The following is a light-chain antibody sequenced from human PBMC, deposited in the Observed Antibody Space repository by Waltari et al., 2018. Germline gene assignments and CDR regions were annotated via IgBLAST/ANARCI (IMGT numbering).Light chain of an antibody. J-gene: IGLJ1*01. CDR1: SSDIGGYNR. V-gene: IGLV2-14*01. Sequence: QAALTQSSSVSGSPGQSVTISCTGTSSDIGGYNRVSWYQQHPGKAPKLMIYEVSKRPSGVSDRFSGSKSGNTASLTISGLQAEDEADYYCSSYASSSTYYIFGAGTRLTVL. CDR2: EVS. CDR3: SSYASSSTYYI.